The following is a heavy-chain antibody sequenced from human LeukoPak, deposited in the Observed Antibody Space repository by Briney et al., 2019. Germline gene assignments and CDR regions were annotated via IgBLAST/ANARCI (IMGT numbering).Heavy chain of an antibody. CDR3: ARHCKNWNRLIYYYYYYYMDV. CDR1: GGSISSGDYY. Sequence: SETLSLTCTVSGGSISSGDYYWSWIRQPPGKGLEWIGYIYYSGSTYYNPSLKSRVTISVDTSKNQFSLKLSSVTAADTAVYYCARHCKNWNRLIYYYYYYYMDVWGKGTTVTASS. V-gene: IGHV4-30-4*01. CDR2: IYYSGST. D-gene: IGHD1-1*01. J-gene: IGHJ6*03.